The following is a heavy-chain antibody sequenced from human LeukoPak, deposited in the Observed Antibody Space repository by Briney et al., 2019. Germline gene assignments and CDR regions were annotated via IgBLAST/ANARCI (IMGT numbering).Heavy chain of an antibody. J-gene: IGHJ4*02. CDR2: IYADGST. CDR3: ARDNEIAGFDY. D-gene: IGHD1-1*01. V-gene: IGHV3-66*01. Sequence: GGSLRLSCAASGFTISTNYMSWVRQAPGKGLEWVSVIYADGSTYYADSVKGRFIISRDTSRNTLYLRMNSLRADDTAVYYCARDNEIAGFDYWGQGSLVTVSS. CDR1: GFTISTNY.